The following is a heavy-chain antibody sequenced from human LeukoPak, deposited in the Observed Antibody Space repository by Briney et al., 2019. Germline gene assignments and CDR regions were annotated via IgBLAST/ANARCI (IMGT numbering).Heavy chain of an antibody. V-gene: IGHV3-53*01. D-gene: IGHD6-19*01. J-gene: IGHJ6*03. CDR2: IYSGGST. CDR3: ARAQWRTYSYYMDV. Sequence: GGSLRLSCAASGFTVSSNYMSWVRQAPGKGLEWISVIYSGGSTYYADSVKGRFTISRDDSKNTLYLQMNSLRAEDTAIYYCARAQWRTYSYYMDVWGKGTTVTVSS. CDR1: GFTVSSNY.